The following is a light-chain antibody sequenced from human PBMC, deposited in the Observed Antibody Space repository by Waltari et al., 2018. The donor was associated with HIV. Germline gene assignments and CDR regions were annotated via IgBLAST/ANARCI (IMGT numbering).Light chain of an antibody. J-gene: IGKJ2*01. Sequence: EIVLTQSPGTLSLSPGERASISCRASESLTVSYLAWYQWKPGQAPRLLIYGSSNRATGIPARFSGSGSGTGFTLTISRLEPEDFAVYYCQQYVIPPYTFGQGTKLEIK. V-gene: IGKV3-20*01. CDR3: QQYVIPPYT. CDR1: ESLTVSY. CDR2: GSS.